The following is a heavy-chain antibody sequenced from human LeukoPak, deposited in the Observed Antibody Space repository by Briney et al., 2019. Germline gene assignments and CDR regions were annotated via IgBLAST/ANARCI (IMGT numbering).Heavy chain of an antibody. CDR2: INHSGST. J-gene: IGHJ4*02. D-gene: IGHD1-26*01. Sequence: GSLRLSCAASGFTFSGYPIHWVRQPPGKGLEWIGEINHSGSTNYNPSLKSRVTISVDTSKNQFSLKLSSVTAADTAVYYCARAGRSGSYDYWGQGTLVTVSS. CDR1: GFTFSGYP. V-gene: IGHV4-34*01. CDR3: ARAGRSGSYDY.